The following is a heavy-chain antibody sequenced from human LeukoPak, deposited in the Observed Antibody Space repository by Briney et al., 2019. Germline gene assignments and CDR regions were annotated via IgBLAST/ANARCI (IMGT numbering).Heavy chain of an antibody. CDR3: AKHPSLYYFGSGDYFDY. Sequence: PGGSLRLSCAASGFTFSSYAMSWDRQAPGKGLEWVSVISGSGGSTYYADSVKGRFTISRDSSKNTLYLQMNSLRAEDTAVYYCAKHPSLYYFGSGDYFDYWGQGTLVAVSS. D-gene: IGHD3-10*01. V-gene: IGHV3-23*01. J-gene: IGHJ4*02. CDR1: GFTFSSYA. CDR2: ISGSGGST.